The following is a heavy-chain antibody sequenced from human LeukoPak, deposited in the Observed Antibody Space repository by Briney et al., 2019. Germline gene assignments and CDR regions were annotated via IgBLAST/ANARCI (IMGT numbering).Heavy chain of an antibody. CDR1: GFTFSSYE. D-gene: IGHD3-22*01. J-gene: IGHJ3*02. Sequence: GGSLRLSCAASGFTFSSYEMNWVRQAPGKGLEWVSYISSSGSTIYYADSVKGRFTISRDNAKNSLYLQMNSLRAEDTAVYYCARASYDSSGYYRIDIWGQGTMVTVSS. CDR2: ISSSGSTI. CDR3: ARASYDSSGYYRIDI. V-gene: IGHV3-48*03.